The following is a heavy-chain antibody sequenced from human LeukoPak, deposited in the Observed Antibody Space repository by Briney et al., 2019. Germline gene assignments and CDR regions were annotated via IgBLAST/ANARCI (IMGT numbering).Heavy chain of an antibody. CDR1: GFTFSSYA. D-gene: IGHD3-22*01. Sequence: PGGSLRLSCAASGFTFSSYAMSWVRQAPGKGLEWVSAISGSGGSTYYADSVKGRFTISRDNSKNTLYLQMNSLRAEDTAVYYCATRTYYYDSSGYQPAEYFQHWGQGTLVTVSS. J-gene: IGHJ1*01. V-gene: IGHV3-23*01. CDR3: ATRTYYYDSSGYQPAEYFQH. CDR2: ISGSGGST.